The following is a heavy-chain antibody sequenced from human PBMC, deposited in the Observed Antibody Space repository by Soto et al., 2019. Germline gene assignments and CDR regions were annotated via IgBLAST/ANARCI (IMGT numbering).Heavy chain of an antibody. CDR1: GLTFSSYG. CDR2: ISYDGSNK. V-gene: IGHV3-30*18. CDR3: AKEILEYCSGGSCYYFDY. D-gene: IGHD2-15*01. J-gene: IGHJ4*02. Sequence: GGSLRLSCAASGLTFSSYGMHWVRQAPGKGLEWVAVISYDGSNKYYADSVKGRFTISRDNSKNTLYLQMNSLRAEDTAVYYCAKEILEYCSGGSCYYFDYWGQGTLVTVSS.